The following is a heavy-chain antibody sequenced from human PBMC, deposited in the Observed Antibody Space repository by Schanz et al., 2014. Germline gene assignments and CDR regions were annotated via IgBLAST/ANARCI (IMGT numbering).Heavy chain of an antibody. V-gene: IGHV3-23*04. CDR1: GFTVNNYA. CDR2: ITRQGTT. CDR3: AKDVDFWSGYYLDY. D-gene: IGHD3-3*01. J-gene: IGHJ4*02. Sequence: VHLVESGGGLVQPGGSLRLSCTVSGFTVNNYAMNWVRQAPGRGLEWVSGITRQGTTYYADFVKGRFIISRDNSKNTLYLQMNSLRSEDTAVYYCAKDVDFWSGYYLDYWGQGTLVTVSS.